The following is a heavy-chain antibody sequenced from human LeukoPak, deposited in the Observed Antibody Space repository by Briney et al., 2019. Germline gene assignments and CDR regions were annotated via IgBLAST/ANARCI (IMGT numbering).Heavy chain of an antibody. CDR3: ARGAPAY. CDR2: INHSGST. J-gene: IGHJ4*02. Sequence: PSETLSLTCAVYGGSFSGYSWSWIRQPPGKGLEWIGEINHSGSTNYNPSLKSRLTISVDTSKNQFSLKLSSVTAADTAVYYCARGAPAYWGQGTLVTVSS. V-gene: IGHV4-34*01. D-gene: IGHD6-25*01. CDR1: GGSFSGYS.